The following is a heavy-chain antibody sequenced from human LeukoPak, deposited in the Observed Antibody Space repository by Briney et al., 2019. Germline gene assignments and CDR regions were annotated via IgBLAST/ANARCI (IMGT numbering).Heavy chain of an antibody. Sequence: PSETLSLTCTVSGGSISRHYWSWIRQPPGKGLEWIGYVYYSGSTNYNPSLKSRVTISVDTSKNQFSLKLSSVTAADTAVYYCARDSYDSSGYDLGYFDYWGQGTLVTVSS. CDR3: ARDSYDSSGYDLGYFDY. CDR2: VYYSGST. V-gene: IGHV4-59*11. J-gene: IGHJ4*02. D-gene: IGHD3-22*01. CDR1: GGSISRHY.